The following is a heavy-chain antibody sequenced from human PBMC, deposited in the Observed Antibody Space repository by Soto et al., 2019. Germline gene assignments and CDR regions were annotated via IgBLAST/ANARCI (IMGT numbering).Heavy chain of an antibody. V-gene: IGHV1-3*01. J-gene: IGHJ5*02. CDR2: INAGNGDT. Sequence: QVQLVQSGAEVKKPGASVKVSCKASGYTFTSHAIHWVRQAPGQRLEWMGWINAGNGDTKYSQEFQGRVTITRDTPGTPAYMELNSLTSEDTAVYCWAMSGASSPGNWFDPGGQGPLVTVSS. D-gene: IGHD6-13*01. CDR3: AMSGASSPGNWFDP. CDR1: GYTFTSHA.